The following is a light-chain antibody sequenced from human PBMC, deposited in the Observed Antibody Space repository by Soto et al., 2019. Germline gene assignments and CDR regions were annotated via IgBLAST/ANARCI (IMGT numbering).Light chain of an antibody. CDR2: SAS. CDR3: QRYGG. V-gene: IGKV3-20*01. J-gene: IGKJ1*01. CDR1: QSISSTH. Sequence: EVVLTQSPGTLSLSPGERATLSCRASQSISSTHLAWYQQKPGQAPRLLIYSASSRATGIPDRFSGSGSGTDFTLTISRLEPEDFAVYYCQRYGGFGQGTQVEIK.